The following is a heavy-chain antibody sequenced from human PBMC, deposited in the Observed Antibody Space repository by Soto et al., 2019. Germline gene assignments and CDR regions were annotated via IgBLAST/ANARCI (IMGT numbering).Heavy chain of an antibody. J-gene: IGHJ4*02. D-gene: IGHD4-17*01. Sequence: QVQLVQSGAEEKKPGASVKVSSKASGYTFTSYAMLWVRQAPGQRLEWMGWINAGNGNTKYSQKFKGRVTITRDTSASTAYMELSSLRSEDTAVYYCASESYGGEFDYWGQGTLVTVSS. V-gene: IGHV1-3*05. CDR2: INAGNGNT. CDR1: GYTFTSYA. CDR3: ASESYGGEFDY.